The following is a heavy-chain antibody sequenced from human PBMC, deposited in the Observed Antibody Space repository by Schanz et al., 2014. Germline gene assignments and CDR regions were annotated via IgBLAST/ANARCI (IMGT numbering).Heavy chain of an antibody. CDR1: GYTFTDYH. J-gene: IGHJ5*02. V-gene: IGHV1-2*06. CDR3: AREGTVIRGLSGWFDP. CDR2: INPNSGGT. D-gene: IGHD3-10*01. Sequence: QVQLVQSGAEVKKPGASVKVSCKSSGYTFTDYHIHWVRQAPGQGLEYMGRINPNSGGTNFEQKFPGRVKMTRDTSISTVYMELSRLRSDDTAVYYCAREGTVIRGLSGWFDPWGQGTLVTVSS.